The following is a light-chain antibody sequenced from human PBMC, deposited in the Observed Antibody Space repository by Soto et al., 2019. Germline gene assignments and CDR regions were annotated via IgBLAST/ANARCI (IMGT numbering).Light chain of an antibody. Sequence: QSVLTQPASVSGSPGQSITISCTGTSRDVGNYNLVSWYQQHPDKAPKLMIHEVSKRPSGVSNRFSGSKSGNTASLTISGLQAEDEAAYYCCSYAGSSSNWVFGGGTKLTVL. CDR1: SRDVGNYNL. CDR3: CSYAGSSSNWV. J-gene: IGLJ3*02. CDR2: EVS. V-gene: IGLV2-23*02.